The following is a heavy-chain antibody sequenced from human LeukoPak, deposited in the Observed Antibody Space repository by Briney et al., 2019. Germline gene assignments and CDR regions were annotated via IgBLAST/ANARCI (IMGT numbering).Heavy chain of an antibody. CDR1: GYTFTSYY. Sequence: ASVKVSCKASGYTFTSYYMHWVRRAPGQGLEWMGIINPSGGSTSYAQKFQGRVTLTRDTSTSTAYMELSSLRSEDTAVYYCARGEGVVIPAANPKNFDYWGQGTLVTVSS. CDR3: ARGEGVVIPAANPKNFDY. CDR2: INPSGGST. J-gene: IGHJ4*02. V-gene: IGHV1-46*01. D-gene: IGHD2-2*01.